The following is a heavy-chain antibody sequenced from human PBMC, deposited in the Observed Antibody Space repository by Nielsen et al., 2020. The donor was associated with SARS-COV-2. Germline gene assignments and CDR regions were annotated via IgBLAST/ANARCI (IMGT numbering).Heavy chain of an antibody. CDR2: ISGAETYT. D-gene: IGHD5-18*01. CDR3: ATPRGYSYGPFDY. CDR1: GFSFSDFY. Sequence: GESLKISCVASGFSFSDFYMTWVRQAPGKGLEWVSDISGAETYTTYADSVKGRFTISRDNSKNTLYLQMNSLRAEDTAVYYCATPRGYSYGPFDYWGQGTLVTVSS. V-gene: IGHV3-11*03. J-gene: IGHJ4*02.